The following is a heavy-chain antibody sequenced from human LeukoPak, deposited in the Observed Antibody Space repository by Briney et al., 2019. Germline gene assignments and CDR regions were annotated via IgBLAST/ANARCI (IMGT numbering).Heavy chain of an antibody. CDR2: ISYDGSNK. CDR1: GFTFSSYA. CDR3: ARDLSGYDYFDY. J-gene: IGHJ4*02. D-gene: IGHD5-12*01. V-gene: IGHV3-30*04. Sequence: GGSLRLSCAASGFTFSSYAMHWVRQAPGKGLEWVAVISYDGSNKYYADSVKGRFTIPRDNSKNTLYLQMNSLRAEDTAVYYCARDLSGYDYFDYWGQGTLVAISS.